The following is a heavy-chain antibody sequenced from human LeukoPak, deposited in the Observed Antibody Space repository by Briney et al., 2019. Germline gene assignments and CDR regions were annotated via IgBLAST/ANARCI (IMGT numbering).Heavy chain of an antibody. CDR3: ASHEEWELLYYFDY. D-gene: IGHD1-26*01. Sequence: CGSLRLSCAASGFTFNSYSMNWVRQAPGRGLEWVSSICYSSKYIYYADSVKGRFTITREKAKTSLYLQMNSLRAEDTAVYYCASHEEWELLYYFDYWGQGTLVTVSS. J-gene: IGHJ4*02. CDR2: ICYSSKYI. CDR1: GFTFNSYS. V-gene: IGHV3-21*01.